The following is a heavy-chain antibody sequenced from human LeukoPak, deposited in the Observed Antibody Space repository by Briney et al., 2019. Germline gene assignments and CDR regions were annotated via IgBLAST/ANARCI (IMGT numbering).Heavy chain of an antibody. D-gene: IGHD3-22*01. CDR1: GFTFDDYA. J-gene: IGHJ3*02. Sequence: GGSLRLSCAASGFTFDDYAVHWVRQAPGKGLEWVSGISWNSGSIGYADSVKGRFTISRDNAKNSLYLQMNSLRAEDTALYYCAKGRSTYYYDSSDAFDIWGQGTMVTVSS. V-gene: IGHV3-9*01. CDR2: ISWNSGSI. CDR3: AKGRSTYYYDSSDAFDI.